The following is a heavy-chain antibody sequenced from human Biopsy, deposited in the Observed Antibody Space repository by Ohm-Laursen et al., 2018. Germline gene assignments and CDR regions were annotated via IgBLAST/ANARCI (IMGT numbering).Heavy chain of an antibody. CDR1: GGSISDSTYH. CDR3: ARATNSTGWPYYYFYGMDV. V-gene: IGHV4-39*06. Sequence: SDTLSLTCTVSGGSISDSTYHWGWIRQSPGKGLAWIGNIYYSGNTDYSPSLKSRVTISVDTSNNQFTLKLNSVTAADTAVYYCARATNSTGWPYYYFYGMDVWGQGTTVTVSS. J-gene: IGHJ6*02. D-gene: IGHD2/OR15-2a*01. CDR2: IYYSGNT.